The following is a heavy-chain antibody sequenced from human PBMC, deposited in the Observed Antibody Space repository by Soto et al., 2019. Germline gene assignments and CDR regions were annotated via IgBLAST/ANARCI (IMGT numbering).Heavy chain of an antibody. CDR2: IYYSGST. Sequence: SETLSLTCTVSGGSISSGGYYWSWIRQHPGKGLEWIGYIYYSGSTYYNPSLKSRVTISVDTSKNQFSLKLSSVTAADTAVYYCARDLRIEGGDYYFDYWGQGTLVTVSS. CDR3: ARDLRIEGGDYYFDY. D-gene: IGHD2-21*02. J-gene: IGHJ4*02. V-gene: IGHV4-31*03. CDR1: GGSISSGGYY.